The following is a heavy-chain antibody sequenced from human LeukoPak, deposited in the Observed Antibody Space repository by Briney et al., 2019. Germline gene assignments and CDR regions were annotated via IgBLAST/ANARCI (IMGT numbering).Heavy chain of an antibody. V-gene: IGHV3-48*04. CDR1: GFTFSSYA. D-gene: IGHD4-17*01. J-gene: IGHJ3*02. Sequence: PGGSLRLSCAASGFTFSSYAMSWVRQAPGKGLEWVSYISSSGSTIYYADSVKGRFTISRDNAKNSLYLQMNSLRAEDTAVYYCARDRGDYGAFDIWGQGTMVTVSS. CDR2: ISSSGSTI. CDR3: ARDRGDYGAFDI.